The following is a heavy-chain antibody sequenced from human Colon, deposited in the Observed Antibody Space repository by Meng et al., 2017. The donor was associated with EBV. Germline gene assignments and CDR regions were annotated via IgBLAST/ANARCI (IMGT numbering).Heavy chain of an antibody. D-gene: IGHD5-18*01. J-gene: IGHJ4*02. CDR1: GPHYRISNYY. V-gene: IGHV4-39*07. Sequence: GSGHGSVKPSGTLSLPDPALGPHYRISNYYRGLIPQPPGKGLEWIGSIYFRGSPYYYPSLKSRVSISVYTSKNQFSLKLSSVTAADTAVYACARGGDTAMLSPYFLDWGPGTLVTVSS. CDR3: ARGGDTAMLSPYFLD. CDR2: IYFRGSP.